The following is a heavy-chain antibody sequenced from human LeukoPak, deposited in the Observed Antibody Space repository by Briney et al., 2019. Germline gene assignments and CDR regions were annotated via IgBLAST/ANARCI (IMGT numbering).Heavy chain of an antibody. CDR2: ISGSGSST. CDR1: GFTFDTYW. V-gene: IGHV3-23*01. Sequence: GGSLRLSCAASGFTFDTYWMSWVRQAPGKGLEWVSGISGSGSSTYYADSVKGRFTISRNNSKNTLYLQMNSLRAEDTAIYYCAKSVDTTMVWNYWGQGTLVTVSS. J-gene: IGHJ4*02. CDR3: AKSVDTTMVWNY. D-gene: IGHD5-18*01.